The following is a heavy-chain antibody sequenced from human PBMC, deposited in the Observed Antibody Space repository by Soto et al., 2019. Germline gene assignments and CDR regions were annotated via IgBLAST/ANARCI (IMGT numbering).Heavy chain of an antibody. Sequence: GGSLRLSCAASGFTVSSNYMSWVRQAPGKGLEWVSVIYSGGSTYYADSVKGRFTISRDNSKNTLYLQMNSLRAEDTAVYYCAREGARLEYSSSSGKGPYGMDVWGQGTTVIVSS. CDR2: IYSGGST. D-gene: IGHD6-6*01. J-gene: IGHJ6*02. CDR1: GFTVSSNY. CDR3: AREGARLEYSSSSGKGPYGMDV. V-gene: IGHV3-53*01.